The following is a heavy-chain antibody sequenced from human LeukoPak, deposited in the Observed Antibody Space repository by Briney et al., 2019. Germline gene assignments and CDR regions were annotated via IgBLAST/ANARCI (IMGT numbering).Heavy chain of an antibody. CDR2: IRYDGSNK. Sequence: TGGSLRLSCAASGFTFSSYGMHWVRQAPGKGLEWVASIRYDGSNKYYADSVKGRFTISRDNSKNTLYLQMNSLRAEDTAVYYCAKGAPTYYYDSSGYYSFDYWGQGTLVTVSS. D-gene: IGHD3-22*01. CDR1: GFTFSSYG. J-gene: IGHJ4*02. CDR3: AKGAPTYYYDSSGYYSFDY. V-gene: IGHV3-30*02.